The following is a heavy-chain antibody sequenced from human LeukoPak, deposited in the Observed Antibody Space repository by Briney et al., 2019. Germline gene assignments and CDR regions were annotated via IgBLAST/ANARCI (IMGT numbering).Heavy chain of an antibody. V-gene: IGHV3-9*01. Sequence: GGSLRLSCAASGFTFDDYAMHWVRQAPGKGLEWVSGISWNSGSIGYADSVKGRFTISRDNAKNSLYLQMNSLRAEDTAVYYCARVIPPDAFDIWGQGTMVTVSS. CDR2: ISWNSGSI. J-gene: IGHJ3*02. CDR1: GFTFDDYA. CDR3: ARVIPPDAFDI.